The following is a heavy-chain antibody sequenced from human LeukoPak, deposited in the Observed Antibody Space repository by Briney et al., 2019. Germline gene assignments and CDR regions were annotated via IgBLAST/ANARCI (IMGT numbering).Heavy chain of an antibody. J-gene: IGHJ4*02. Sequence: GASVKVSCKAFGGSFSSEAISWVRQAPGQGLEWMGGIIPIFGTANYAQKFQGRVTITTDESTTTAYMEVSSLRSEDTAMYYCGRKAGDCGGGSCYSIDYWGQGALVTFSS. CDR1: GGSFSSEA. D-gene: IGHD2-15*01. CDR2: IIPIFGTA. CDR3: GRKAGDCGGGSCYSIDY. V-gene: IGHV1-69*05.